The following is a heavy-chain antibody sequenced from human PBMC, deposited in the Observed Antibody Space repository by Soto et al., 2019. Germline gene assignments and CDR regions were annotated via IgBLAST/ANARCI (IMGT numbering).Heavy chain of an antibody. CDR3: AADVGGYIYGLARH. CDR2: IYYSGST. D-gene: IGHD4-17*01. V-gene: IGHV4-59*08. J-gene: IGHJ4*02. CDR1: GGSISSYY. Sequence: SETLSLTCTVSGGSISSYYWSWIRQPPGKGLEWIGYIYYSGSTYYNPSLKSRVTISVDTSKNQFSLKLSSVTAADTAVYYCAADVGGYIYGLARHWGPGTLVTVSS.